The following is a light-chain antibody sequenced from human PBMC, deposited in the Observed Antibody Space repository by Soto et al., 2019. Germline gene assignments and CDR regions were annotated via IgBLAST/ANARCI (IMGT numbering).Light chain of an antibody. CDR1: SSNIGSNY. Sequence: QSVLTQPPSASGTPGQTVTISCSGSSSNIGSNYVYWYQQLPGTAPKLLIYGNNHQPSGVPDRFSGSKTGSSASLAISGLRSDDEADYYCAAWDDSRSAHVFGTGTKVTVL. CDR3: AAWDDSRSAHV. CDR2: GNN. J-gene: IGLJ1*01. V-gene: IGLV1-47*01.